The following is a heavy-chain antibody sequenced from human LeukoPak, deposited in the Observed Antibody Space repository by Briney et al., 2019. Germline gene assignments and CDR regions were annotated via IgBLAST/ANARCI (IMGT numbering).Heavy chain of an antibody. CDR3: ARDSSGWYGLDY. V-gene: IGHV2-5*02. CDR1: GFSLSTSGGG. J-gene: IGHJ4*02. CDR2: IYWDDDK. D-gene: IGHD6-19*01. Sequence: KESGPTLLKPTQTLTLTCTFSGFSLSTSGGGVGWIRQPPGKALEGLALIYWDDDKRYSPSLKSRLTVTKDTSKNQVVLTMTNMDPVDTATYYCARDSSGWYGLDYWGQGTLVTVSS.